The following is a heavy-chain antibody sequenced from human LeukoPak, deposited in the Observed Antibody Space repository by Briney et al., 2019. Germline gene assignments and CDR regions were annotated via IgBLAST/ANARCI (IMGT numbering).Heavy chain of an antibody. V-gene: IGHV4-34*01. CDR2: INHSGST. Sequence: SETLSLTCAVYGGSFSGYYWSWIRQPPGKGLEWIGEINHSGSTNYNPSLKSRVTISVDTSKNQFSLKLSSVTAADTAVHYCASTPTYGDSTAFDYWGQGTLVTVSS. CDR3: ASTPTYGDSTAFDY. D-gene: IGHD4-17*01. CDR1: GGSFSGYY. J-gene: IGHJ4*02.